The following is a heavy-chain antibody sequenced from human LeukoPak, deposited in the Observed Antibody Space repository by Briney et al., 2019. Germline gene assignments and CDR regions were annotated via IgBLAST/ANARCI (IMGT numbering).Heavy chain of an antibody. CDR3: AREPGIVGATTVYYYYYMDV. Sequence: GGSLRLSCAASGFTFSSYSMNWVRQAPEKGLEWVSSISSSSSYIYYADSVKGRFTISRDNAKNSLYLQMNSLRAEDTAVYYCAREPGIVGATTVYYYYYMDVWGKGTTVTVSS. D-gene: IGHD1-26*01. CDR2: ISSSSSYI. CDR1: GFTFSSYS. J-gene: IGHJ6*03. V-gene: IGHV3-21*01.